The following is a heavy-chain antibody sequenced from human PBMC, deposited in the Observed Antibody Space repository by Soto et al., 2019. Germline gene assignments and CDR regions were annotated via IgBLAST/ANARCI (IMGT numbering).Heavy chain of an antibody. CDR1: GFTFSTYA. D-gene: IGHD1-1*01. CDR2: VSASCLNT. CDR3: SRARPRRTSGYFCDY. J-gene: IGHJ4*02. V-gene: IGHV3-23*01. Sequence: EVQLLESGGKLVQPGGSLTLSCAASGFTFSTYAMAWVRQAPGKGLEWVSGVSASCLNTDYADPVKGRFYISRDKSKNKVSLHMNSMRAGDADLSYCSRARPRRTSGYFCDYWGQGTPVTVSS.